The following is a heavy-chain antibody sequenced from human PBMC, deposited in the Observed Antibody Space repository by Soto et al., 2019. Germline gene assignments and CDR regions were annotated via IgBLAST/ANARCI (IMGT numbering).Heavy chain of an antibody. J-gene: IGHJ4*02. CDR1: GYTFTSYA. Sequence: ASVKVSCKASGYTFTSYAMHWVRQAPGQRLEWMGWINAGNGNTKYSQKFQGRVTITRDTSASTAYMELSSLRSEDTAVYYCARAVAVAADFDYWGQGTLDTVSS. CDR2: INAGNGNT. CDR3: ARAVAVAADFDY. V-gene: IGHV1-3*01. D-gene: IGHD6-19*01.